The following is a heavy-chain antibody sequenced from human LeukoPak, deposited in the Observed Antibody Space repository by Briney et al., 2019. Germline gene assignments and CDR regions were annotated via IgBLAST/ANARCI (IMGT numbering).Heavy chain of an antibody. CDR1: GGSISSSSCY. J-gene: IGHJ4*02. CDR3: ARWPYNWNYGRDY. CDR2: IYYSGST. Sequence: PSETLSLTCTVSGGSISSSSCYWGWIRQPPGKGLEWIGSIYYSGSTYYNPSLKSRVTISVDTSKNQFSLKLSSVTAADTAVYYCARWPYNWNYGRDYWGQGTLVTVSS. D-gene: IGHD1-7*01. V-gene: IGHV4-39*01.